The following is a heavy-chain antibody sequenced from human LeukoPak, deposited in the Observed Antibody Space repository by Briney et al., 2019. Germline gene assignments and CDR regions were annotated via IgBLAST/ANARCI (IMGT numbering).Heavy chain of an antibody. V-gene: IGHV4-59*01. CDR2: IYSSGNT. CDR3: AREVPDTAMVPL. CDR1: GGSISGYY. Sequence: SETLSLTCTVSGGSISGYYWSWIRQPPGKGLEWIGYIYSSGNTNYNPSLKGRVTISVDTSKNQFSLKLSSVTAADTAVYYCAREVPDTAMVPLWGQGTLVTVSS. D-gene: IGHD5-18*01. J-gene: IGHJ4*02.